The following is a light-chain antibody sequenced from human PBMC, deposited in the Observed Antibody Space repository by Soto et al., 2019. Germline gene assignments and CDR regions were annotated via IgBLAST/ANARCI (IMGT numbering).Light chain of an antibody. Sequence: DIQMTQSPSSLSASVGDRVTITCQASQDINNYLNWYQQKPGKAPKLLIYDASDLEIGVPSRFSGSRSGTDFTFTIASLQTEDIATYYCQQSANLPLTFGGGTKVDIK. CDR1: QDINNY. J-gene: IGKJ4*01. CDR2: DAS. CDR3: QQSANLPLT. V-gene: IGKV1-33*01.